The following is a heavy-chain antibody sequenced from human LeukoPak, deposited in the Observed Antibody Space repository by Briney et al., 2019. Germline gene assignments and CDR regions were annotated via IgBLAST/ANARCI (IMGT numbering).Heavy chain of an antibody. D-gene: IGHD4-17*01. V-gene: IGHV1-2*02. CDR1: GYTFTGYY. CDR2: INPNSGGT. CDR3: ARAPAYGDYGLGDAFDI. J-gene: IGHJ3*02. Sequence: ASVKVSCKASGYTFTGYYMHWVRQAPGQGLEWMGWINPNSGGTNYAQKFQGRVTMTRDTSISTAYMELSRLRSDDTAVYYCARAPAYGDYGLGDAFDIWGQGTMVTVS.